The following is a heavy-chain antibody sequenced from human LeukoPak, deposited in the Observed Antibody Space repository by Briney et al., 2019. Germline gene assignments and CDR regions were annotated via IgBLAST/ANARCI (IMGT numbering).Heavy chain of an antibody. CDR1: GYTFTSYD. CDR3: ARDDPSYDYVWGSYRYDAFDI. D-gene: IGHD3-16*02. CDR2: ISAYNGNT. J-gene: IGHJ3*02. V-gene: IGHV1-18*01. Sequence: ASVKVSCKASGYTFTSYDINWVRQAPGQGLEWMGWISAYNGNTNYAQKLQGRVTMTTDTSTSTAYMELRSLRSDDTAVYYCARDDPSYDYVWGSYRYDAFDIWGQGTMVTVSS.